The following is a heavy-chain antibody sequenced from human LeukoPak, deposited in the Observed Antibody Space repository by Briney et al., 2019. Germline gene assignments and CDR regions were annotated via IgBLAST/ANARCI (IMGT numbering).Heavy chain of an antibody. D-gene: IGHD3-10*01. V-gene: IGHV4-59*08. CDR2: IYYSGST. CDR1: GGSIGSYY. Sequence: SETLSLTCTVSGGSIGSYYWSWIRQPPGKGLEWIGYIYYSGSTNYNPSLKSRVTISVDTSKNQFSLKLGSVTAADTAVYYCAKLGWFGDLGPPNYGMDVWGQGTTVTVSS. CDR3: AKLGWFGDLGPPNYGMDV. J-gene: IGHJ6*02.